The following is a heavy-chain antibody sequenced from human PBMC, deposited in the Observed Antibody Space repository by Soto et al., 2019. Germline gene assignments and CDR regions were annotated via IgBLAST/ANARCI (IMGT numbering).Heavy chain of an antibody. CDR2: IWYDGSNK. D-gene: IGHD6-19*01. V-gene: IGHV3-33*08. CDR3: ARDDILPAVAAVLTHYYYYYGMDV. Sequence: SGGSLRLSCAASGFTYSTYTMHWVRQAPGKGLEWVAVIWYDGSNKYYADSVKGRFTISRDNSKNTLYLQMNSLRAEDTAVYYCARDDILPAVAAVLTHYYYYYGMDVWGQGTTVTVSS. J-gene: IGHJ6*02. CDR1: GFTYSTYT.